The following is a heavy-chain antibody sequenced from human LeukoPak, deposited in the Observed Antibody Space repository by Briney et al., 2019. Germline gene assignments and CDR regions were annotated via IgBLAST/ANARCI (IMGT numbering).Heavy chain of an antibody. D-gene: IGHD1-26*01. CDR1: GFTFSSSG. J-gene: IGHJ4*02. Sequence: GGSLILSCAASGFTFSSSGMHRVRQAPGKGLEWVTFIRYDGSTKSYADSVKGRFTISRDNSKNTLYLQMNSLRAEDTAVYYCVKDRGGTYYFDFWGQGTPVTVSS. CDR3: VKDRGGTYYFDF. CDR2: IRYDGSTK. V-gene: IGHV3-30*02.